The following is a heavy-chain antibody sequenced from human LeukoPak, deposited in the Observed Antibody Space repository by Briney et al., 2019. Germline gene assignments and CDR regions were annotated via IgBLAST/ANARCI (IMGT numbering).Heavy chain of an antibody. V-gene: IGHV3-7*04. Sequence: PGGSLRLSCAASGFTFSTYWMTWVRQAPGKGLEWVANINRDGTGTNYVDSVKGRFTISRDNAKNSLYLQMNSLRAEDTAVYYCARDDSSTDGSGSYFDLLDHWGQGTLVTVSS. CDR3: ARDDSSTDGSGSYFDLLDH. D-gene: IGHD3-22*01. CDR2: INRDGTGT. CDR1: GFTFSTYW. J-gene: IGHJ4*02.